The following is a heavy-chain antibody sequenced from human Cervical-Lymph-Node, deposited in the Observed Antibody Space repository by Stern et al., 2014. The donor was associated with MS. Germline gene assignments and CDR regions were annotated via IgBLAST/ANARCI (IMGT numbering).Heavy chain of an antibody. CDR2: ISYSGSDI. CDR3: AAGYCRSTSCHYGMDV. J-gene: IGHJ6*02. D-gene: IGHD2-2*01. V-gene: IGHV3-11*01. Sequence: VQLEESGGGLVKPGGSLRLSCAASGFTFSDYYITWIRQAPGKGLEWGSYISYSGSDIYYADTVKGRFTISRDNAKKSLYLQMNSLRSEDTAVYYCAAGYCRSTSCHYGMDVWGQGTTVTVSS. CDR1: GFTFSDYY.